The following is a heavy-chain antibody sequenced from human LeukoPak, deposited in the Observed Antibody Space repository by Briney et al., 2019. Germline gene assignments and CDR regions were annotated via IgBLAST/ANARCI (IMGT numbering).Heavy chain of an antibody. J-gene: IGHJ4*02. D-gene: IGHD3-22*01. CDR1: GFSLNTRGVG. CDR2: IYWDDDR. CDR3: AHRKNYYDSSVFDN. Sequence: SGPTLVDPTQTLTLTCTFSGFSLNTRGVGVGWIRQPPGRALEWLALIYWDDDRRYSPSLKSRLTITKDTSKNQVVLTMTNMDPVDTATYFCAHRKNYYDSSVFDNWGQGTLVTVSS. V-gene: IGHV2-5*02.